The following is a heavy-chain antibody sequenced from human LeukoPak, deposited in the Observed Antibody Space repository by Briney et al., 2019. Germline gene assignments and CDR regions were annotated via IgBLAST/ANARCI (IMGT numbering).Heavy chain of an antibody. J-gene: IGHJ4*02. Sequence: GGSLRLSCAASGFTFSSYAMHWVRQAPGKGLEWVAVISYDGSNKYYADSVKGRFTISRDNSKNTLYLQMNSLRAEDTAVYYCARGSVLTLDYWGQGTLVTVSS. CDR2: ISYDGSNK. CDR1: GFTFSSYA. CDR3: ARGSVLTLDY. V-gene: IGHV3-30-3*01.